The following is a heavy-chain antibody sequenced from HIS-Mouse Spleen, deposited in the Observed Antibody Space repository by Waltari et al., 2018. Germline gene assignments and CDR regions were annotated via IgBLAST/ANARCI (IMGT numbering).Heavy chain of an antibody. Sequence: QLQLQESGPGLVKPSETLSLTCTVSGGSISSSSYYWGWIPQPPGKGLEWIGSIYYSGSTYYNPSLKSRVTISVDTSKNQFSLKLSSVTAADTAVYYCARTTGDRPDYGMDVWGQGTTVTVSS. D-gene: IGHD7-27*01. V-gene: IGHV4-39*07. CDR3: ARTTGDRPDYGMDV. CDR1: GGSISSSSYY. J-gene: IGHJ6*02. CDR2: IYYSGST.